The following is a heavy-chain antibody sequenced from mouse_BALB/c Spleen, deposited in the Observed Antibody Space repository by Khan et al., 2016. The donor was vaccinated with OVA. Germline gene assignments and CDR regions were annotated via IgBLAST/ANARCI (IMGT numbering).Heavy chain of an antibody. CDR1: GYSFTGYF. J-gene: IGHJ2*01. V-gene: IGHV1-20*01. CDR3: ARTYGSDFDN. CDR2: INPHIGET. D-gene: IGHD1-1*01. Sequence: IQLVQSGPELVKPGASVKISCKAPGYSFTGYFMNWVMQSHGKSLEWIGRINPHIGETFYNQKFKGKATLTVDESSSTAHMELRSLTSEDAAVYYCARTYGSDFDNWGQGTTLTVSS.